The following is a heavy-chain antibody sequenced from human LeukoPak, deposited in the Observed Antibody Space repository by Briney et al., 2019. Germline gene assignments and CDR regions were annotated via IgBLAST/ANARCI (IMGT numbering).Heavy chain of an antibody. V-gene: IGHV1-2*06. CDR3: ARIRDGYNDAYDI. D-gene: IGHD5-24*01. Sequence: ASVKVSCKASGYTFTGYYIHWVRQAPGQGLEWMGRINPNSGGTNYAQKFQGRVTMTRDTSTSTVYMELSSLRSEDTAIYYCARIRDGYNDAYDIWGQGTVVTVPS. CDR1: GYTFTGYY. J-gene: IGHJ3*02. CDR2: INPNSGGT.